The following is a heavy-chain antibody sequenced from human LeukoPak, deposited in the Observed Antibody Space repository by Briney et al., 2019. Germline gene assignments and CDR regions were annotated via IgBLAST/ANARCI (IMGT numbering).Heavy chain of an antibody. CDR3: ARERGGLTIFDY. Sequence: SVKVSCKASGYTFISYYMHWVRQAPGQGLEWMGGIIPIFGTANYAQKFQGRVTITTDESTSTAYMELSSLRSEDTAVYYCARERGGLTIFDYWGQGTLVTVSS. J-gene: IGHJ4*02. CDR2: IIPIFGTA. CDR1: GYTFISYY. V-gene: IGHV1-69*05. D-gene: IGHD3-3*01.